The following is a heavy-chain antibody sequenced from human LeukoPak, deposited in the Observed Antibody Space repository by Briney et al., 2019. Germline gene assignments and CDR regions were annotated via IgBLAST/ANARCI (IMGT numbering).Heavy chain of an antibody. CDR2: INSDGSST. CDR3: ARGYSGTYRIDY. CDR1: GFTFSSYA. J-gene: IGHJ4*02. D-gene: IGHD1-26*01. Sequence: PGGSLRLSCVASGFTFSSYAMSWVRQAPGKGLVWVSRINSDGSSTSYADSVKGRFTISRDNAKNTLSLQMNRLRADDTAVYYCARGYSGTYRIDYWGQGTLVTVSS. V-gene: IGHV3-74*01.